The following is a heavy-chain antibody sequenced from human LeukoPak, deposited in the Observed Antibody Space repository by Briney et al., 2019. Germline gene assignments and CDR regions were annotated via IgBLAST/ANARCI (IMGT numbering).Heavy chain of an antibody. CDR1: GGSISSSSYY. CDR2: IYYSGST. D-gene: IGHD3-10*01. J-gene: IGHJ4*02. Sequence: SETLSLTCTVSGGSISSSSYYWGWIRQPPGKGLEWIGSIYYSGSTYYNPSLKSRVTISVDTSKNQFSLKLSSVTAADTALYYCARHLMVRGARTYYFDYWGQGSLVTVSS. V-gene: IGHV4-39*01. CDR3: ARHLMVRGARTYYFDY.